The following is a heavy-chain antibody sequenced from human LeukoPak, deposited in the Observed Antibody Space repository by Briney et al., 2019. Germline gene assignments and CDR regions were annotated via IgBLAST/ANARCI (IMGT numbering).Heavy chain of an antibody. D-gene: IGHD5-12*01. Sequence: SETLSLTCTVSGGSISSYYWSWIRQPPGKGPEWIGYIHYSGNTNCNPSLKSRVTISVDTSKNQFSLRLSSVTAADTAVYYCARGGGYSGYDPLFDYWGQGTLVTVSS. J-gene: IGHJ4*02. V-gene: IGHV4-59*01. CDR1: GGSISSYY. CDR3: ARGGGYSGYDPLFDY. CDR2: IHYSGNT.